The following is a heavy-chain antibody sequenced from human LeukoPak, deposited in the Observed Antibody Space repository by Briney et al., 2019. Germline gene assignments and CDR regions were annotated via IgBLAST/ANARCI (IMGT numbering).Heavy chain of an antibody. D-gene: IGHD6-6*01. CDR1: GFTFSSYG. CDR3: AKDLSIAARRVLYYFDY. J-gene: IGHJ4*02. Sequence: GGSLRLSCAASGFTFSSYGMHWVRQAPGKGLEWVAFIRYDGSNKYYADSVKGRFTISRDNSKNTLYLQMNSLRAEDTAVYYCAKDLSIAARRVLYYFDYWGQGTLVTVSS. CDR2: IRYDGSNK. V-gene: IGHV3-30*02.